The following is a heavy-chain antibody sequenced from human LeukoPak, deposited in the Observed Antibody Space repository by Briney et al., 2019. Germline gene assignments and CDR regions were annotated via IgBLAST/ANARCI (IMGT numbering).Heavy chain of an antibody. D-gene: IGHD2-2*01. Sequence: ASVKVSCKASGGTFSSYAISWVRQAPGQGLEWMGGIIPIFGTANYAQKFQGRVTITADESTSTAYMELSSLRSEDTAVYYCARGCSSTSCYYYYYYYMDVWGKGTTVTVSS. V-gene: IGHV1-69*13. CDR1: GGTFSSYA. CDR2: IIPIFGTA. J-gene: IGHJ6*03. CDR3: ARGCSSTSCYYYYYYYMDV.